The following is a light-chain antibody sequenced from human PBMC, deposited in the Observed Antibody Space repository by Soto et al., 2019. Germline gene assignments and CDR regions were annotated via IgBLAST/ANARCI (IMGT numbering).Light chain of an antibody. CDR2: GNS. V-gene: IGLV1-40*01. J-gene: IGLJ3*02. CDR3: QSYDSSLSGWV. CDR1: SSNIGAGYD. Sequence: QSVLTQPPSVSGAPGQRVTISCTGSSSNIGAGYDVHWYQQLPGTAPKLLIYGNSNRPSGVPDRFSGSKSGTSASLAITGLQAEDDAAYSCQSYDSSLSGWVFGGGTKLTVL.